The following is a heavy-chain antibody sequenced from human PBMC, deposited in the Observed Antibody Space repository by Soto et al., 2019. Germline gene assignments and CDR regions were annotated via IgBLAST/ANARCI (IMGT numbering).Heavy chain of an antibody. Sequence: SSETLSLTCNVSGGSVSSGNYYWSWIRQSPGKGLEWLVCIDYGGITNYNPSLKSRATISTKTPSKQFPLKLSSVTAADWFFFYWARDIVTNAKGGGYWGQGTQVTVSS. J-gene: IGHJ4*02. CDR2: IDYGGIT. V-gene: IGHV4-61*01. D-gene: IGHD5-18*01. CDR1: GGSVSSGNYY. CDR3: ARDIVTNAKGGGY.